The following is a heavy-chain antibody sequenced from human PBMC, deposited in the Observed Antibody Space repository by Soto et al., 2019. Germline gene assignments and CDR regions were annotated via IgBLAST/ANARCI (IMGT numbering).Heavy chain of an antibody. CDR1: GFTFSSYE. D-gene: IGHD3-9*01. V-gene: IGHV3-48*03. CDR2: ISSSGSTI. Sequence: ESGGGLVQPGGSLRLSCAASGFTFSSYEMNWVRQAPGKGLEWVSYISSSGSTIYYADSVKGRFTISRDNAKNSLYLQMNSLRAEDTAVYYCASRRRLGDAFDIWGQGTMVTVSS. J-gene: IGHJ3*02. CDR3: ASRRRLGDAFDI.